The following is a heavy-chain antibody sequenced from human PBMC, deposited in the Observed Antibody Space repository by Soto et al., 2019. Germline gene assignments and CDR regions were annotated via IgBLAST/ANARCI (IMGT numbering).Heavy chain of an antibody. J-gene: IGHJ4*02. V-gene: IGHV4-59*08. Sequence: QVQLQESGPGLVKPSETLSLTCTVSGDSISSYYWSWIRQTPGKGLELMGYISYSGNTNYNPSLMSRVTKSLDTSKNQFSLKLRSVTAADTAVYYCARMIGSGPFDYWGQGTLVIVSS. D-gene: IGHD3-10*01. CDR2: ISYSGNT. CDR3: ARMIGSGPFDY. CDR1: GDSISSYY.